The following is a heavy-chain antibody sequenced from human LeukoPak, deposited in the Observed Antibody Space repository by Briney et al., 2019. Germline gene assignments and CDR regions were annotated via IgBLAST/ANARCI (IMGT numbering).Heavy chain of an antibody. Sequence: SETLSLTCAVYGGSFSGYYWSWLRQPPGKGLERIGEINHSGSTNYNPSLKSRVTISVDTSKNQFSLKLSSVTAADTAVYYCARASAASAGGKNFDYWGQGTLVTVSS. D-gene: IGHD3-16*01. CDR2: INHSGST. CDR3: ARASAASAGGKNFDY. J-gene: IGHJ4*02. V-gene: IGHV4-34*01. CDR1: GGSFSGYY.